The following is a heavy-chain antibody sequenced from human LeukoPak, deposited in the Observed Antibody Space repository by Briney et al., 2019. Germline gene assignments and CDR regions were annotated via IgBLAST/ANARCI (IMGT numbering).Heavy chain of an antibody. CDR1: GGPFSGYY. D-gene: IGHD3-10*01. Sequence: SETLSLTCAVYGGPFSGYYWSWIRQPPGKGLEWIGKINHSGSTNYNPSLKSRVTISVDTSKNQFSLKLSSVTAADTAVYYCARGLLWFGELSWAYYFDYWGQGTLVTVSS. CDR3: ARGLLWFGELSWAYYFDY. CDR2: INHSGST. J-gene: IGHJ4*02. V-gene: IGHV4-34*01.